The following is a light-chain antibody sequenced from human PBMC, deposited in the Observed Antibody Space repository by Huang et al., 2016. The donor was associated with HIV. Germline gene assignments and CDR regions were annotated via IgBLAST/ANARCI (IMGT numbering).Light chain of an antibody. Sequence: IQMTQSPSSLSAPVGDRVTISCQASQDIRNYLNWYQQKPGSAPTLLIYGASNLCAGVPSRFSGNGSGTDFTFTISSLQPADIATYYCQQYDNLYTFGQGTKLEIK. J-gene: IGKJ2*01. CDR2: GAS. CDR3: QQYDNLYT. V-gene: IGKV1-33*01. CDR1: QDIRNY.